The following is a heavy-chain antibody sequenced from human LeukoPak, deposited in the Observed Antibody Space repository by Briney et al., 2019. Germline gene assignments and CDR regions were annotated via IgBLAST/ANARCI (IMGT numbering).Heavy chain of an antibody. Sequence: ASVKVSCKASGYTFTSYDINWVRQATGQGLEWMGWMNPNSGNTGYAQKFQGRVTITRNTSISTAYVELSSLRSEDTAVYYCARFNQLSDAFDIWGQGTMVTVSS. CDR1: GYTFTSYD. J-gene: IGHJ3*02. CDR2: MNPNSGNT. V-gene: IGHV1-8*03. CDR3: ARFNQLSDAFDI. D-gene: IGHD2-2*01.